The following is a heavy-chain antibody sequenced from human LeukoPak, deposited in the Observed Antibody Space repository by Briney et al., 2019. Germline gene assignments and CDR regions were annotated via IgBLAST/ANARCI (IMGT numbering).Heavy chain of an antibody. J-gene: IGHJ3*02. CDR3: AADPNVSDAFDI. D-gene: IGHD5/OR15-5a*01. Sequence: SVKVSCKASGFTFTSSTVQWVRQARGQRLEWIGKILVGAGNTNYAQNFQGRVTITRDMSTNTAYMELSSLRSDETAIYYCAADPNVSDAFDIWGQGTVVTVSS. V-gene: IGHV1-58*01. CDR1: GFTFTSST. CDR2: ILVGAGNT.